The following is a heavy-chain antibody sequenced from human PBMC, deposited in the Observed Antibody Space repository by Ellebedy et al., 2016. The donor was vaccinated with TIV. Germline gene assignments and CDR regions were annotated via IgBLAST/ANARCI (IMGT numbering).Heavy chain of an antibody. Sequence: GESLKISCAASGFTFNDYTMHWVRQAPGKGLEWVSLISWDGDSIYYADSVKGRFTISRDNSKNSLYLQMNSLRADDTAVYYCARDLRGGEDFWGQGTLVTVSS. CDR2: ISWDGDSI. D-gene: IGHD2-15*01. CDR1: GFTFNDYT. V-gene: IGHV3-43*01. J-gene: IGHJ4*02. CDR3: ARDLRGGEDF.